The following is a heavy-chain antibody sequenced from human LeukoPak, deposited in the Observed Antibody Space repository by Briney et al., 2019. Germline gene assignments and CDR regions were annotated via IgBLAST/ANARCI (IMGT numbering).Heavy chain of an antibody. V-gene: IGHV3-30*02. CDR1: GFTFSSSG. J-gene: IGHJ4*02. CDR2: IRYDGSNK. D-gene: IGHD6-19*01. CDR3: AKGTSSGWYFDY. Sequence: PGGTLRLSCAASGFTFSSSGMHWVRQAPGKGLEWVAFIRYDGSNKYYADSVKGRFTISRDNSKNTLYLQMNSLRAEDTAVYYCAKGTSSGWYFDYWGQGTLVTVSS.